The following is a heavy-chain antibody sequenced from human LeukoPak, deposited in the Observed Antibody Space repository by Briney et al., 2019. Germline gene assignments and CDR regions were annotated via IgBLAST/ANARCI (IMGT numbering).Heavy chain of an antibody. CDR1: GFTFSSYW. D-gene: IGHD2-2*02. V-gene: IGHV3-74*01. CDR3: ARAGTDQLLYGEDWFDP. J-gene: IGHJ5*02. CDR2: INTDGSST. Sequence: PGGSLRPSCAASGFTFSSYWMHWVRQAPGKGLVWVSRINTDGSSTSYADSVKGRFTISRDNAKNTLYLQMNSLRAEDTAVYYCARAGTDQLLYGEDWFDPWGQGTLVTVSS.